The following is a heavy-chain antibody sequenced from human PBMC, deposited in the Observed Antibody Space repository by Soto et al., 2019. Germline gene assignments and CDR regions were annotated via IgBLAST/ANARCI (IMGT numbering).Heavy chain of an antibody. D-gene: IGHD2-2*03. J-gene: IGHJ6*02. Sequence: SETLSLTCTVSGGSVSSNSYSWGWIRQSPGKGLERVGIIYSTEKTYYHTALLNRVTISADTSMNEFSLRLSSVTAADTAVYYFAILNGYCVSTGCHGYYGMDVWGQGTTVTVSS. V-gene: IGHV4-39*01. CDR3: AILNGYCVSTGCHGYYGMDV. CDR2: IYSTEKT. CDR1: GGSVSSNSYS.